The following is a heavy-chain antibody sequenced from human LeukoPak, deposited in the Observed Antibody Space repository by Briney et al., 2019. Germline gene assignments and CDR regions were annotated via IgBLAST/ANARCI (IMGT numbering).Heavy chain of an antibody. J-gene: IGHJ4*02. V-gene: IGHV1-18*01. CDR3: AKDRPTGDSNGYPSI. Sequence: GASVTVSCTASGYTFTSYGISWVRQAPGQGLEWMGWISAYNGNTNYALKLQGRVTMTTDTSTSTAYMELRSLRSDDTAVYYCAKDRPTGDSNGYPSIWGQGTRVTVSS. CDR1: GYTFTSYG. D-gene: IGHD3-22*01. CDR2: ISAYNGNT.